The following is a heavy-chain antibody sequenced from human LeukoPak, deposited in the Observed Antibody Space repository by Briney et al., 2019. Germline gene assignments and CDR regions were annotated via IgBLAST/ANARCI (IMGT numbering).Heavy chain of an antibody. D-gene: IGHD1-26*01. J-gene: IGHJ4*02. V-gene: IGHV3-43*02. CDR3: AKDLVGATGY. Sequence: GGSLRLSCAASGFTFDDYAMHWVRQAPGKGLEWVSLISGDGGSTYYADSVKGRFTISRDNSKNSLYLQMNSLRTEDTALCYCAKDLVGATGYWGQGTLVTVSS. CDR1: GFTFDDYA. CDR2: ISGDGGST.